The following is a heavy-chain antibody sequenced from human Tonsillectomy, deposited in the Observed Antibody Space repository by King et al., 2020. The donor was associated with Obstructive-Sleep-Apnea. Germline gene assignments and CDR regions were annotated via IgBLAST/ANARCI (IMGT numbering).Heavy chain of an antibody. CDR3: AKGYYDTNGYYFDY. CDR1: GFTFDDYD. D-gene: IGHD3-22*01. J-gene: IGHJ4*02. Sequence: EVQLVESGGGLVQPGRSLILSCAASGFTFDDYDMHCVRRAQGKGLEWVSGITWNRDKIGYSDAGKGRFTISRDNAKNSLYLQMNSLRAEDTALYYCAKGYYDTNGYYFDYWGQGTLVTVSS. V-gene: IGHV3-9*01. CDR2: ITWNRDKI.